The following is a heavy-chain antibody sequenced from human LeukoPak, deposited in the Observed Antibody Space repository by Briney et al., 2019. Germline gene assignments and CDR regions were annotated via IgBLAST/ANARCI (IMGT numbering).Heavy chain of an antibody. CDR1: GGTFSSYA. J-gene: IGHJ5*02. Sequence: SVKVSCKASGGTFSSYAISWVRQAPGQGLEWMGGIIPIFGTANYAQKFQGRVTITADESTSTAYMELSSLRSEDTAVYDCAIPRGPPAASAHWFDPWGQGTLATVSS. D-gene: IGHD2-2*01. V-gene: IGHV1-69*13. CDR2: IIPIFGTA. CDR3: AIPRGPPAASAHWFDP.